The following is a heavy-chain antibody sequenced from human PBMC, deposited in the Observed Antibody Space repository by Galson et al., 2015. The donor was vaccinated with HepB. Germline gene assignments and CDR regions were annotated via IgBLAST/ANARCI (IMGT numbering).Heavy chain of an antibody. CDR1: GFTLSNYA. J-gene: IGHJ4*02. Sequence: SLRLSCAASGFTLSNYAMSWVRQTPGKGLEWVSGISSGGANTFYAESVKGRFTISRDDSRNTLYLQMNSLRADDTAVYFCAKDALGWPALAGYFDHWGQGTPVTVSS. D-gene: IGHD6-19*01. CDR3: AKDALGWPALAGYFDH. CDR2: ISSGGANT. V-gene: IGHV3-23*01.